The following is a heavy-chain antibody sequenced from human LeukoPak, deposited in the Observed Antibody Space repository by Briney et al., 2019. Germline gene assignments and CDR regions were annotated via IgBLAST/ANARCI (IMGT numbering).Heavy chain of an antibody. J-gene: IGHJ4*02. D-gene: IGHD3-9*01. V-gene: IGHV3-11*01. Sequence: GGSLRLSCAASGFTFSDYYMSWIRQAPGKGLEWVSYISSSGSTIYYADSVKGRFTISRDNAKNSLYLQMNSLRPEDTAVYYCARRQRYFDWYYYWGQGTLVTVSS. CDR1: GFTFSDYY. CDR3: ARRQRYFDWYYY. CDR2: ISSSGSTI.